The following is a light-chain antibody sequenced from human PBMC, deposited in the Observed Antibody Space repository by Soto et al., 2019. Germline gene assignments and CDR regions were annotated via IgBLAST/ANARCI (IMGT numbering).Light chain of an antibody. J-gene: IGKJ5*01. Sequence: AIQLTQSPSSLSASIGDRVTITCRASQGISSALAWYQKKPGKAPSLLIYGASTLESGVPSSFSGSGSGTDFTLTISSLQPEDFATYYCQHFNGYPRTVGQGTRLEIK. CDR3: QHFNGYPRT. CDR1: QGISSA. V-gene: IGKV1-13*02. CDR2: GAS.